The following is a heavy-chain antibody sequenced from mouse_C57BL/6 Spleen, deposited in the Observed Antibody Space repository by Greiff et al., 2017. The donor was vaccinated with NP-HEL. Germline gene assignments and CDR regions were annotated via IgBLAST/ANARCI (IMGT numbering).Heavy chain of an antibody. Sequence: EVQLQQSVAELVRPGASVKLSCTASGFNIKNTYMHWVKQRPERGLEWIGRIDPATGNTKYAPQFQGKATITADTSSNTAYLQLSSLTSEDTAIYYCAREVFRQLRPYYAMDYWGQGTSVTVSS. V-gene: IGHV14-3*01. D-gene: IGHD3-2*02. CDR3: AREVFRQLRPYYAMDY. CDR1: GFNIKNTY. CDR2: IDPATGNT. J-gene: IGHJ4*01.